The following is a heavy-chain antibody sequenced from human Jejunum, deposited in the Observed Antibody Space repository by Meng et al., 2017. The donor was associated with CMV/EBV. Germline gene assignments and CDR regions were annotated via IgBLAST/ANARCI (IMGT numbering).Heavy chain of an antibody. CDR1: EVTVSSYA. CDR3: AGGLGGTIDY. Sequence: CKASEVTVSSYAISWVRQAPGQGLEWMGRIIPVLGIANYAQNFQGRVTITADKSTSTAYMELSSLRSDDTAIYYCAGGLGGTIDYWGQGTRGTVSS. D-gene: IGHD1-26*01. J-gene: IGHJ4*02. CDR2: IIPVLGIA. V-gene: IGHV1-69*04.